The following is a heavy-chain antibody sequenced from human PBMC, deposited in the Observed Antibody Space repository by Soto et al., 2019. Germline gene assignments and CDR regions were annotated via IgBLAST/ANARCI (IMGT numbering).Heavy chain of an antibody. CDR3: ARGYSHDRPLYYFDY. D-gene: IGHD3-22*01. CDR2: INHSGST. Sequence: SETLSLTCAVYGGSFSGYYWSWIRQPPGKGLEWIGEINHSGSTNYNPSLKSRVTISVDTSKNQFSLKLSTVTAADTAVYYCARGYSHDRPLYYFDYWGQGTLVTVSS. V-gene: IGHV4-34*01. CDR1: GGSFSGYY. J-gene: IGHJ4*02.